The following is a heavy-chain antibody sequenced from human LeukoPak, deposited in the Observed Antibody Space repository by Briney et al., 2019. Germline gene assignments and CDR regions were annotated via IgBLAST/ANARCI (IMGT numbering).Heavy chain of an antibody. CDR3: ATYWRYSDWLLSEI. D-gene: IGHD3-9*01. J-gene: IGHJ3*02. CDR1: GFTFSHYW. CDR2: IKHDGSEN. V-gene: IGHV3-7*05. Sequence: GGSLRLSCEASGFTFSHYWMTWVRQAPGKGLECVANIKHDGSENYYVDSVKGRFTISRDNAKNSLYLKMNSLRAEATAVYYCATYWRYSDWLLSEIWGLGTMVTVSS.